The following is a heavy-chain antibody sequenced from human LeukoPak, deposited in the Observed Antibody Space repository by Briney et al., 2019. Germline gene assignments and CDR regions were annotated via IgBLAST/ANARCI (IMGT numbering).Heavy chain of an antibody. CDR2: IYPGDSDT. CDR1: GYSFTSYW. D-gene: IGHD3-10*01. Sequence: HGESLKISCKGSGYSFTSYWIGWVRQMPGKGLEWMGIIYPGDSDTRYSPSFQGQVTISADKSISTAYLQWSSLKASDTAMYYCARLHNPRPSYYYGSGSYYIDYWGQGTLVTVSS. J-gene: IGHJ4*02. CDR3: ARLHNPRPSYYYGSGSYYIDY. V-gene: IGHV5-51*01.